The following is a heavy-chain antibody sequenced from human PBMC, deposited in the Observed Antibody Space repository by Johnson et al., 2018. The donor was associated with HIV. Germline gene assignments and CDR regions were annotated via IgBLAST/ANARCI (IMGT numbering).Heavy chain of an antibody. CDR1: GFTFSSYG. CDR2: IRYDGSNK. CDR3: ASQGAPAFDI. Sequence: QVQLVESGGGVVQPGGSLRLSCAASGFTFSSYGMHWVRQAPGKGLEWVAFIRYDGSNKYYADSVKGRFTSSRDNSKNTLYLQMNSLRAEDTAVYYCASQGAPAFDIWGQGTMVTVSS. V-gene: IGHV3-30*02. J-gene: IGHJ3*02.